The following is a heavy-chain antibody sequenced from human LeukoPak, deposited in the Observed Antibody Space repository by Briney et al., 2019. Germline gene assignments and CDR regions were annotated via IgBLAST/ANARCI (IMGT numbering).Heavy chain of an antibody. D-gene: IGHD1-14*01. CDR3: AGQLTGPDAFDI. Sequence: ASVKVSCKASGYTLTSYGISWVRQAPGQGLEWMGWISAYNGNTNYAQKLQGRVTMTTDTSTSTAYMELRSLRSDDTAVYYCAGQLTGPDAFDIWGQGTMVTVSS. CDR1: GYTLTSYG. V-gene: IGHV1-18*01. CDR2: ISAYNGNT. J-gene: IGHJ3*02.